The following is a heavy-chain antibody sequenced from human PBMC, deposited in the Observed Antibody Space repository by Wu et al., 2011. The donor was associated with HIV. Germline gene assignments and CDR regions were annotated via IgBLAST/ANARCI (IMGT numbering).Heavy chain of an antibody. Sequence: QVQLVQSGAEVKKPGSSVKVSCQASGGTFKTYAISWVRQAPGQGLEWMGGIIPLLGTPNYAQKFQDRVTITTDESTNTAYMELSSLRWEDTAIFYCTRLSYYGDSGYYYFDDWGQGTLVTASS. CDR2: IIPLLGTP. J-gene: IGHJ4*02. CDR1: GGTFKTYA. V-gene: IGHV1-69*05. D-gene: IGHD3-22*01. CDR3: TRLSYYGDSGYYYFDD.